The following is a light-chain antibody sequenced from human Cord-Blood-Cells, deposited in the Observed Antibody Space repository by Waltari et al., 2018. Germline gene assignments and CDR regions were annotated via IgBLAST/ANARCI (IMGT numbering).Light chain of an antibody. V-gene: IGKV4-1*01. J-gene: IGKJ2*03. CDR2: WAS. Sequence: IVMTQSPDSLAVFLGERATINCKSSQSVLYSSNKKNYLARYQQKQGQLPRLLIYWASTRESGVPDRFSGSGSGTDVILTISSLQPEDLAVYYCQQYYSTPDSFGQGTNLEIK. CDR3: QQYYSTPDS. CDR1: QSVLYSSNKKNY.